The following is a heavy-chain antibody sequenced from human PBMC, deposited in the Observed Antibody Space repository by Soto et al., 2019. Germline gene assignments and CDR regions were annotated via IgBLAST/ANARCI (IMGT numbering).Heavy chain of an antibody. CDR1: GYTFTGYY. D-gene: IGHD6-13*01. V-gene: IGHV1-2*04. CDR2: INPNSGGT. CDR3: ARGAAEAAYYYYGMDV. J-gene: IGHJ6*02. Sequence: ASVKVSCKASGYTFTGYYMHWVRQAPGQGLEWMGWINPNSGGTNYAQKFQGWVTMTRDTSISTAYMELSRLRSDDTAVYYCARGAAEAAYYYYGMDVWGQGTTGTVSS.